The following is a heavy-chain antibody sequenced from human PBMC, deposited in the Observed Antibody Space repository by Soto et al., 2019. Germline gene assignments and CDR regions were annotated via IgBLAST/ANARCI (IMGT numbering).Heavy chain of an antibody. V-gene: IGHV3-30*03. CDR3: AFGAYSYGCFDN. D-gene: IGHD5-18*01. CDR2: MSYDGSDK. Sequence: LRLSCEASGFTFSSYGMHWVRQAPGKGLEWVAFMSYDGSDKHYADPVQGRFNISRDNSKNTLYLQLHSLRAEDTAVYYCAFGAYSYGCFDNWGQGTPVTVSS. CDR1: GFTFSSYG. J-gene: IGHJ4*02.